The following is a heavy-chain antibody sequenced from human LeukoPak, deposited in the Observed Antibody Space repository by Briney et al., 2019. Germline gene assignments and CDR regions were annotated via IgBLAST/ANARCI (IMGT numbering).Heavy chain of an antibody. CDR1: GGTFSSYA. J-gene: IGHJ4*02. V-gene: IGHV1-69*05. D-gene: IGHD3-3*01. CDR3: ARARSDTIFGVVTSRYFDY. CDR2: IIPIFGTA. Sequence: ASVKVSCKASGGTFSSYAISWVRQAPGQGLEWMGGIIPIFGTANYAQKFQGRVTITTDESTSTAYMELSSLRSEDTAVYYCARARSDTIFGVVTSRYFDYWGQGTLVSFSS.